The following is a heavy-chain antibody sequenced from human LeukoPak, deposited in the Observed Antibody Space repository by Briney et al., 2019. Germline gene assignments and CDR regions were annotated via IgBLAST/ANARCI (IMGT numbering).Heavy chain of an antibody. CDR2: INGSGGRT. Sequence: PGGSLRLSCAASGFTFSSYAMSWVRQAPGKGLEWVSDINGSGGRTNYADSVKGRFTISRDNSKNTLYLQMNSLRADDTAVYYCAKSRGGFDFWGQGTLVTVSS. V-gene: IGHV3-23*01. D-gene: IGHD3-10*01. CDR3: AKSRGGFDF. J-gene: IGHJ4*02. CDR1: GFTFSSYA.